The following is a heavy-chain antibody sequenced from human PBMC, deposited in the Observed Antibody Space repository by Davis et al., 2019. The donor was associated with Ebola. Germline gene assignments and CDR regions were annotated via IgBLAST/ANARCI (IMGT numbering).Heavy chain of an antibody. V-gene: IGHV1-3*04. J-gene: IGHJ6*02. Sequence: ASVKVSCKASGYIFTTHAMHWVRQAPGQRLEWMGWISTGNGNARYSQKFQGRVTITRDTSATTAYMELSSLRSEDTAVYYCARLGTSADYYAMDVWGQGTTVTVSS. CDR2: ISTGNGNA. CDR1: GYIFTTHA. CDR3: ARLGTSADYYAMDV.